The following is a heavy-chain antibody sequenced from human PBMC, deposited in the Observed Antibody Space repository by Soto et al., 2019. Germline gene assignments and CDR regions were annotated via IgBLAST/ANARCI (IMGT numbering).Heavy chain of an antibody. V-gene: IGHV3-53*01. CDR2: IYSEGTP. D-gene: IGHD3-9*01. CDR3: ARSTYYDILTDSYYYYAMDV. J-gene: IGHJ6*02. CDR1: GFTVGSNY. Sequence: PGGSLRLSCAASGFTVGSNYMSWVRQAPGKGLEWVSVIYSEGTPYYADSVKGRFTISRENSNNTLYLHMNNLRAEDTAVYYCARSTYYDILTDSYYYYAMDVWGQGTTVTVSS.